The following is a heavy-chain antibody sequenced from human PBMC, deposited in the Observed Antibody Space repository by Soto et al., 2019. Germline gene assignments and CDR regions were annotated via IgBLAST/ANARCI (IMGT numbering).Heavy chain of an antibody. V-gene: IGHV3-21*01. CDR2: ISSGSSYI. Sequence: GGSLRLSCAASGFTFSTYTMNWVRQAPGKGLEWISSISSGSSYIYYAGSVKGRFTISRDNAKNSLFLQMNSLRADDTAVYYRARDILSGGAYPDSWGQGTKVTVSS. D-gene: IGHD3-10*01. J-gene: IGHJ5*01. CDR1: GFTFSTYT. CDR3: ARDILSGGAYPDS.